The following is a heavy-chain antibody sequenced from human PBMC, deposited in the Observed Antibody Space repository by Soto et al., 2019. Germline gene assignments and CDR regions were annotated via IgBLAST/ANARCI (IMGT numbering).Heavy chain of an antibody. CDR1: GGSIGSDS. CDR3: ARDRGSYAYGSFDP. V-gene: IGHV4-4*07. Sequence: SETLSLTCTVSGGSIGSDSWSWIRHFAGKGLEWIGRVFADGRTNYNPSLKSRVTMSVDMATSQFYLKLTSVTGADTAVYFCARDRGSYAYGSFDPRGQGTLVTVSS. J-gene: IGHJ5*02. CDR2: VFADGRT. D-gene: IGHD3-16*01.